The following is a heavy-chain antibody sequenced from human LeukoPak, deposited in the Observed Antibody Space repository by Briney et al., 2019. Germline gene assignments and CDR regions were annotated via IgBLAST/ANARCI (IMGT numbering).Heavy chain of an antibody. CDR2: IYYSGST. V-gene: IGHV4-59*01. J-gene: IGHJ4*02. Sequence: AETLSLPCTVSSGSFSIYHWSWIRQPPGKGLEWIAYIYYSGSTNYNPSLKSRVTISVDTSKNQFSLKLNSVTAADTAVYYCARCGSGSWRRFDYWGQGTLVTVSS. D-gene: IGHD3-10*01. CDR1: SGSFSIYH. CDR3: ARCGSGSWRRFDY.